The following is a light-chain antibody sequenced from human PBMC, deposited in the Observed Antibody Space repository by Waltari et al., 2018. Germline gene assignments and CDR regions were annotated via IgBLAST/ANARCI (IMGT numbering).Light chain of an antibody. CDR2: AAS. V-gene: IGKV1-39*01. CDR1: QSISTY. Sequence: DIQMTQSPSSLSTSVGDRVTITCRASQSISTYLNWYQQKPGKAPKLLIYAASSLQSGVPSRFSVSGSGTDFTLTISSLQPEDFVTYYCQQSYSTPRTFGQGTRLEIK. J-gene: IGKJ2*01. CDR3: QQSYSTPRT.